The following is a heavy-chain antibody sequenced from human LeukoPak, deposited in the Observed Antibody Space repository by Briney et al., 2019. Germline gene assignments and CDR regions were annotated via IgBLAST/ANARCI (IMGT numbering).Heavy chain of an antibody. CDR3: YREASVKGGYSYGIHFDY. Sequence: GASVNVSFKSSGYTFTSYGISWVRQPPGQGLECVWLVSAYNGNRNYAQELQGRVTMTTDTSTSTAYMDLNRLRSEDQDVYYCYREASVKGGYSYGIHFDYWGQGAL. CDR1: GYTFTSYG. V-gene: IGHV1-18*01. CDR2: VSAYNGNR. D-gene: IGHD5-18*01. J-gene: IGHJ4*02.